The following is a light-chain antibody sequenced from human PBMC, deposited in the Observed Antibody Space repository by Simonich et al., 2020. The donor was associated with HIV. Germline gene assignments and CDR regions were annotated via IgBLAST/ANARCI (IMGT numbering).Light chain of an antibody. CDR1: SSDFRNYDY. Sequence: QSALTQSASVSGSPGQSITISCTGTSSDFRNYDYVSLYQQHPGKAPKLMIYDVRNRPSGVSNRFSGSKSDNTAFLTISGLQAEDEADYYCSSYTSSSTRGVFGGGTKLTVL. J-gene: IGLJ3*02. V-gene: IGLV2-14*03. CDR3: SSYTSSSTRGV. CDR2: DVR.